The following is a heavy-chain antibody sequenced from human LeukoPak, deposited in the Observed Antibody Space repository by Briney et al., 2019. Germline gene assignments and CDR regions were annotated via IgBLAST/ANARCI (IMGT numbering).Heavy chain of an antibody. CDR3: ARDSAYDFWSGYFYYYYMDV. CDR2: ISSSSSYI. V-gene: IGHV3-21*04. CDR1: GFTFSSYN. J-gene: IGHJ6*03. Sequence: TGGSLRLSCAASGFTFSSYNMNWVRQAPGKGLEWVSSISSSSSYIYYADSVKGRFTISRDNAKNSLYLQMNSLRAEDTAVYYCARDSAYDFWSGYFYYYYMDVRGKGTTVTVSS. D-gene: IGHD3-3*01.